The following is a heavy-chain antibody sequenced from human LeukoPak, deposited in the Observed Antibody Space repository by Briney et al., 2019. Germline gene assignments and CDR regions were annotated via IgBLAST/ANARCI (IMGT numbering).Heavy chain of an antibody. J-gene: IGHJ4*02. CDR3: VRHSHNPNVEY. V-gene: IGHV4-39*01. D-gene: IGHD2-8*01. CDR2: ISYSGST. CDR1: GGSISSYY. Sequence: SETLSLTCTVSGGSISSYYWSWIRQPPGKGLEWIGSISYSGSTYYNPSLNGRVTISVDTSKKQFSLTLTSVTAADTAVYHCVRHSHNPNVEYWGQGTLVTVSS.